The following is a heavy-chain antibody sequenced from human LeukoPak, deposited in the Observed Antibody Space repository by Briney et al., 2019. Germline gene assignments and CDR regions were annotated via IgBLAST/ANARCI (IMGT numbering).Heavy chain of an antibody. CDR3: ARDLRRSTSYYYYYGMDV. Sequence: PGGSLRLSCAASGFTFSSYGMHWVRQAPGKGLEWVAVIWSDGSNKYYADSVKGRFTISRDNSKNTLYLQMNSLRAEDTAVYYCARDLRRSTSYYYYYGMDVWGQGTTVTVSS. CDR1: GFTFSSYG. V-gene: IGHV3-33*01. D-gene: IGHD2-2*01. J-gene: IGHJ6*02. CDR2: IWSDGSNK.